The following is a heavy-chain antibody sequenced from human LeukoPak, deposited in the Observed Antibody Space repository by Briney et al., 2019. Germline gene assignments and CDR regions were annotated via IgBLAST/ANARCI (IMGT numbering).Heavy chain of an antibody. J-gene: IGHJ4*02. CDR2: ISGSGGST. Sequence: PGGSLRLSCAASGFTFSSYAMSWVRQAPGKGLEWVSAISGSGGSTYYADSVKGRFTISRDNSKNTLYLQMNSLRAEDTAVYYCAKDSLSSGYYSLLDYWGQGTLVTVSS. V-gene: IGHV3-23*01. CDR1: GFTFSSYA. D-gene: IGHD3-22*01. CDR3: AKDSLSSGYYSLLDY.